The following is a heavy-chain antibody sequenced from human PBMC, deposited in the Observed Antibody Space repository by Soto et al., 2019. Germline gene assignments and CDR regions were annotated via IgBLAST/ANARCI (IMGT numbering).Heavy chain of an antibody. CDR2: IYPGDSDT. D-gene: IGHD3-10*01. Sequence: GESLKISCKGSGYSFTSYWIGWVRQMPGKGLEWMGIIYPGDSDTRYSPSFQGQVTISADKSISTAYLQWSSLKASDTAMYYCARSEAMVRGAPWDYYYYMDVWGKGTTVTVSS. J-gene: IGHJ6*03. CDR3: ARSEAMVRGAPWDYYYYMDV. CDR1: GYSFTSYW. V-gene: IGHV5-51*01.